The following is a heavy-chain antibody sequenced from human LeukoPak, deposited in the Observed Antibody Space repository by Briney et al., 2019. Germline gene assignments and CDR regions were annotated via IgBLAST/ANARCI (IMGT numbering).Heavy chain of an antibody. D-gene: IGHD2-21*02. CDR1: GXTFSSYS. Sequence: PGGSLRLSCAASGXTFSSYSVNWVRQAPGKGLEWVSSISSSSSYIYYADSVKGRFTISRDNAKNSLYLQMNSLRAEDTAVYYCASEVVTAPGGYWGQGTLVTVSS. CDR2: ISSSSSYI. CDR3: ASEVVTAPGGY. V-gene: IGHV3-21*01. J-gene: IGHJ4*02.